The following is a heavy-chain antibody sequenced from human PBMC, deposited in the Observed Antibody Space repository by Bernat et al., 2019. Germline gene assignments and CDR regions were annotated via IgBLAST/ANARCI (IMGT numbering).Heavy chain of an antibody. CDR2: ISRSTTVI. J-gene: IGHJ5*01. CDR1: GFSFSDYS. V-gene: IGHV3-48*02. CDR3: ARDCSTIAALGHNWFDP. Sequence: EVQLVESGGGLVQSGGSLRLSCAASGFSFSDYSMNWVRQAPGKGLEWVSYISRSTTVIYYADSVNGRFTMSRDNAKNALYLQINSLRDEDTAVYYCARDCSTIAALGHNWFDPWGQGTLVTVSS. D-gene: IGHD6-13*01.